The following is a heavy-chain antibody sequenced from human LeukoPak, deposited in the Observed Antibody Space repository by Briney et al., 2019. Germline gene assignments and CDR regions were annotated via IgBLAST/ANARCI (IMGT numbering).Heavy chain of an antibody. D-gene: IGHD2-2*01. Sequence: ASVTVSCKASGYTFTVYYMHWVRQAPGQGLEWMGWINPNSGGTNYAQKFQGRVTMTRDTSISTAYMELSRLRSDDTAVYYCARSGRYCSSTSCRHFDYWGQGTLVTVSS. J-gene: IGHJ4*02. V-gene: IGHV1-2*02. CDR3: ARSGRYCSSTSCRHFDY. CDR1: GYTFTVYY. CDR2: INPNSGGT.